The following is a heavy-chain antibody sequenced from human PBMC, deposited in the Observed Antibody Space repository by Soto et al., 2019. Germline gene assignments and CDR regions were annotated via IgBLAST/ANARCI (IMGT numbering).Heavy chain of an antibody. D-gene: IGHD3-22*01. V-gene: IGHV5-10-1*01. CDR1: GYRLISYW. CDR3: ARPPKYYDISGPSWYFDL. Sequence: PGESLKISFKFSGYRLISYWITLVGMVPEKGREWMGRIEPSVSNTHYSPSFEGRVTITADKSISTAYLQWSSLKASDTAMYYCARPPKYYDISGPSWYFDLWGRGTLVTVSS. J-gene: IGHJ2*01. CDR2: IEPSVSNT.